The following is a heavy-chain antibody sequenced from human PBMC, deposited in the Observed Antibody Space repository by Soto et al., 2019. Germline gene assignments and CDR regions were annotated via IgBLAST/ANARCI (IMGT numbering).Heavy chain of an antibody. CDR2: ITSSSTTI. V-gene: IGHV3-48*02. D-gene: IGHD6-13*01. J-gene: IGHJ5*02. Sequence: GGSLRLSCAASGFTFSTYSMNWVRQAPGKGLEWISYITSSSTTIFYADSVKGRFTISRDNAKNSLYLQMNSLRDEDTSVYYCARDNGIAGSFNPWGQGTLVTVSS. CDR3: ARDNGIAGSFNP. CDR1: GFTFSTYS.